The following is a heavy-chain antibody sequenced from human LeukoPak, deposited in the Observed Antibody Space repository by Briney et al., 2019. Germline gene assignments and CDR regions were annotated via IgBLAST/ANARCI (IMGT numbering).Heavy chain of an antibody. CDR1: GGSLRGYY. CDR2: INHSGST. CDR3: RVDTPFFDY. D-gene: IGHD5-18*01. J-gene: IGHJ4*02. V-gene: IGHV4-34*03. Sequence: PSETLSLTCAVYGGSLRGYYSGWIRQPPGKGLEWIGEINHSGSTNYNPSLKSRVTISVDTSKNQFSLKLSSVTAADTAVYYCRVDTPFFDYWGQGTLVTVSS.